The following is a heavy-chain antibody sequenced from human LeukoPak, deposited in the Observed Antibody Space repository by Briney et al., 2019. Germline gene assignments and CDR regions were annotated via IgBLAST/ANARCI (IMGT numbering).Heavy chain of an antibody. Sequence: SETLSLTCAFYGGYFRGYYWSWIRQPPGKGLEWIVEINHSGSTNYNPSLKSRVSRSVDTSKNQFSLKLSSVTAADTAVYYCARDRGYDGRIDYWGQGTLVTVSS. CDR2: INHSGST. CDR1: GGYFRGYY. J-gene: IGHJ4*02. V-gene: IGHV4-34*01. CDR3: ARDRGYDGRIDY. D-gene: IGHD5-12*01.